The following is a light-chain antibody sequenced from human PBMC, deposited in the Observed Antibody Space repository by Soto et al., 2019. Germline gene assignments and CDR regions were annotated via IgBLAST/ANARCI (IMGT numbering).Light chain of an antibody. V-gene: IGKV3-15*01. J-gene: IGKJ2*01. Sequence: EILMTQSPATLSVSPGERATLSCRASQSVSTNLAWYQQKPGQAPRLLIYGASTRATGIPARFSGSVSGTEFTLTISSLQSEDFAVYYCQQYDNWPPYTFGQGTKLEIK. CDR3: QQYDNWPPYT. CDR2: GAS. CDR1: QSVSTN.